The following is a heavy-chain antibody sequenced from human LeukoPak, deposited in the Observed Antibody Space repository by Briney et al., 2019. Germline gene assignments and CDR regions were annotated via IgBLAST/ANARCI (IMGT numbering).Heavy chain of an antibody. CDR1: GFTFNSYG. J-gene: IGHJ1*01. CDR2: IWYDGSNK. D-gene: IGHD2-21*02. Sequence: PGGSLRLSCAASGFTFNSYGMHWVRQAPGKGLEWVAVIWYDGSNKYYAESVKGRFTISRDNSKNTLYLQMNSLRAEDTAVYYCARPLDWNCGGDCYNFQHWGQGTLVTVSS. V-gene: IGHV3-33*01. CDR3: ARPLDWNCGGDCYNFQH.